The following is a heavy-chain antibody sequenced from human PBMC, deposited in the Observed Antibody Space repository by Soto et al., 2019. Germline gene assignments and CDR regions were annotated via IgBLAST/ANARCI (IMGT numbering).Heavy chain of an antibody. Sequence: SVKVSCKSSGGTFSSYAISWVRQAPGQGLEWMGGIIPIFGTANYAQKFQGRVTITADESTSTAYMELSSLRSEDTAVYYCARGPRPLGYCSSTSCYVGSAFDIWGQGTMVTVSS. V-gene: IGHV1-69*13. D-gene: IGHD2-2*01. CDR3: ARGPRPLGYCSSTSCYVGSAFDI. CDR1: GGTFSSYA. CDR2: IIPIFGTA. J-gene: IGHJ3*02.